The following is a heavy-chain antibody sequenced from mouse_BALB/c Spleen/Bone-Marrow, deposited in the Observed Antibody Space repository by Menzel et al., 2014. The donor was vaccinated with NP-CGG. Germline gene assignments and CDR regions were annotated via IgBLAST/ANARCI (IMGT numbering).Heavy chain of an antibody. CDR3: TTLARNYFDY. CDR2: IYPGNSDT. Sequence: EVMLVESGTVLARPGASVKMSCKASGYTFXSYWMHWVKQRPGQGLEWIGTIYPGNSDTTYNQKFKGKAKLTAVTSTSTAYMELSSLTNEDSAVYYCTTLARNYFDYWGQGTTLTVSS. V-gene: IGHV1-5*01. J-gene: IGHJ2*01. CDR1: GYTFXSYW.